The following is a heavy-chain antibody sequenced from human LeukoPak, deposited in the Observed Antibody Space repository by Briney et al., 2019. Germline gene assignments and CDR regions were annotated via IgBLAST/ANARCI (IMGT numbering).Heavy chain of an antibody. D-gene: IGHD3-3*01. V-gene: IGHV1-8*03. CDR2: MNPNSGNT. CDR3: ARSVVERDAFDI. Sequence: GASVKVSCKASGYTFTSYDINWVRQATGQGLEWMGWMNPNSGNTGYAQKFQGRVTITRNTSISTAYMELSSLRSEDTAVYYCARSVVERDAFDIWGQGTMVTVSS. J-gene: IGHJ3*02. CDR1: GYTFTSYD.